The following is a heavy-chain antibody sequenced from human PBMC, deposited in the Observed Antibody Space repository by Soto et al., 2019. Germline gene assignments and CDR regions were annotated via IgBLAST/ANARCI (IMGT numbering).Heavy chain of an antibody. CDR3: AKDYVLRFLEPPLYYYGMDV. CDR2: ISYDGSNK. Sequence: GGSLRLSCAASGFTFSSYGMHWVRQAPGKGLEWVAVISYDGSNKYYADSVKGRFTISRDNSKNTLYLQMNSLRAEDTAVYYCAKDYVLRFLEPPLYYYGMDVWGQGTTVTVSS. V-gene: IGHV3-30*18. D-gene: IGHD3-3*01. CDR1: GFTFSSYG. J-gene: IGHJ6*02.